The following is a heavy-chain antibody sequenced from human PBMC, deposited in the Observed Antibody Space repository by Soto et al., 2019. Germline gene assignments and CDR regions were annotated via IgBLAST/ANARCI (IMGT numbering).Heavy chain of an antibody. V-gene: IGHV4-59*01. Sequence: QVQLQESGPGLVKPSETLSLTCTVSGASISSYYWSWIRQPPGKGLEWIGYVYYSGSTNYNPSLKSRVTIPVATSKTQFSLKLSSVTAADTAMYYCARDTTPSLWGQGTLVTVSS. J-gene: IGHJ4*02. D-gene: IGHD1-1*01. CDR3: ARDTTPSL. CDR2: VYYSGST. CDR1: GASISSYY.